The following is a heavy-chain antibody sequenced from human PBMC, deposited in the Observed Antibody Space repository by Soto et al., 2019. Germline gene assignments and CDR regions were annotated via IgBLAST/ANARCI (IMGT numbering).Heavy chain of an antibody. CDR2: IIPIFGTA. Sequence: QVQLVQSGAEVKKPGSSVKVSCKASGGTFSSYAISWVRQAPGQGLEWMGGIIPIFGTANYAQKFQGRVTITADESTSTADMELSSLRSEDTAVYYCASADTAMVTGGFDYWGQGTLVTVSS. CDR1: GGTFSSYA. CDR3: ASADTAMVTGGFDY. D-gene: IGHD5-18*01. J-gene: IGHJ4*02. V-gene: IGHV1-69*12.